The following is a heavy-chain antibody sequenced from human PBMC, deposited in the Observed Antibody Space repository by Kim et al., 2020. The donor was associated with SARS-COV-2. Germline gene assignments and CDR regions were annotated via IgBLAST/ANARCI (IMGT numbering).Heavy chain of an antibody. J-gene: IGHJ4*02. Sequence: SVKVSCKASGGTFSSYAISWVLQAPGQGLEWMGGIIPIFGTANYAQKFQGRVTITADESTSTAYMELSSLRSEDTAVYYCARGIYGSEAYYFDYWGQGTLVTVSS. V-gene: IGHV1-69*13. CDR2: IIPIFGTA. D-gene: IGHD3-10*01. CDR1: GGTFSSYA. CDR3: ARGIYGSEAYYFDY.